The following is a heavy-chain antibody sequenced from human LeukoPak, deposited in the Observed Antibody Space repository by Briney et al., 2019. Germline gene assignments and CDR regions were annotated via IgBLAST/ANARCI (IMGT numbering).Heavy chain of an antibody. CDR1: GFALSSYY. Sequence: GGSLRLSCAASGFALSSYYMNWVRQTPGKGLEWVSLINTSTTTIEYADPVKGRFTSSRDNARISLYLEMNSLRDEDTSVYYCARQGPAGHLDHWGQGTLVTVSA. D-gene: IGHD6-25*01. CDR2: INTSTTTI. J-gene: IGHJ4*02. CDR3: ARQGPAGHLDH. V-gene: IGHV3-48*02.